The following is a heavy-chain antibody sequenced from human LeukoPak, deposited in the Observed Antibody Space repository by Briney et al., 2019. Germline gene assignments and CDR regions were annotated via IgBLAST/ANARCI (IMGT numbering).Heavy chain of an antibody. Sequence: GGSLRLSCAASGFTFSSYAMTWVRQAPGKGLEWVSAISGSGSTTYYADSVKGRFTISRDNSKNTLYLQMSSLRAEDTAVYYCAKWGFRAPSGAEIRESFHHWGQGTLVTVSS. CDR2: ISGSGSTT. D-gene: IGHD4/OR15-4a*01. J-gene: IGHJ1*01. CDR1: GFTFSSYA. CDR3: AKWGFRAPSGAEIRESFHH. V-gene: IGHV3-23*01.